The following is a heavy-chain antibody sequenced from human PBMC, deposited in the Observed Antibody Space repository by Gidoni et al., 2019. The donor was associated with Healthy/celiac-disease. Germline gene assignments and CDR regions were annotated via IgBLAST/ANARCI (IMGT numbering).Heavy chain of an antibody. CDR3: ARGSIAVAGRGGYYFDY. D-gene: IGHD6-19*01. CDR1: GFTFSRYG. Sequence: QVQLVESGGGVVQPGRSLRLSCAASGFTFSRYGMHWVRPAPGKGLEWVAVIWYDGSKKYYADSVKGRFTISRDNSKNTLYLQMNSLRAEDTAVYYCARGSIAVAGRGGYYFDYWGQGTLVTVSS. V-gene: IGHV3-33*01. J-gene: IGHJ4*02. CDR2: IWYDGSKK.